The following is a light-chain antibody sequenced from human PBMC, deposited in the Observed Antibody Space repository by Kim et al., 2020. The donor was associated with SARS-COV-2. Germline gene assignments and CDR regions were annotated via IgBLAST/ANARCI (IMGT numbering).Light chain of an antibody. Sequence: AGERATLSCSASQDIRSLLAWYQQKPGQAPRLLIYDASNRATGIPARFSGSGYGTDFTLTISSLEPDDFAVYYCQHRDNWPPKFTFGPGTKVDIK. CDR1: QDIRSL. V-gene: IGKV3-11*01. CDR2: DAS. J-gene: IGKJ3*01. CDR3: QHRDNWPPKFT.